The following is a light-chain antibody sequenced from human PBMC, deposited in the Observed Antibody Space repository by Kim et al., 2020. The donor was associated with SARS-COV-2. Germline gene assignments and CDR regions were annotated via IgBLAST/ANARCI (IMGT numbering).Light chain of an antibody. CDR1: QSITNNY. Sequence: PGERATLSCRASQSITNNYLAWYQQKPGQAPRLLISGASSRATGIPDRFSGSGSGTDFTLSITRLEPEDFAVYYCQQYGNSPSTTFGQGTKVDIK. V-gene: IGKV3-20*01. CDR3: QQYGNSPSTT. CDR2: GAS. J-gene: IGKJ1*01.